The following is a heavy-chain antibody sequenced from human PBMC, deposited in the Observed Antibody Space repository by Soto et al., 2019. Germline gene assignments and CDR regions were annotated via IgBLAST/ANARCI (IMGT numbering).Heavy chain of an antibody. J-gene: IGHJ4*02. D-gene: IGHD3-22*01. V-gene: IGHV6-1*01. Sequence: SQTLSLTCGISGDSVSSNSAGWNWIRQSPSRGLEWLGRTYYRSKWYNDYAVSVKSRITINPDTSKNQFSLQLNSVTPEDTAVYYCARGLYYYDSSGYYSFDVWGQGTLVTVSS. CDR3: ARGLYYYDSSGYYSFDV. CDR2: TYYRSKWYN. CDR1: GDSVSSNSAG.